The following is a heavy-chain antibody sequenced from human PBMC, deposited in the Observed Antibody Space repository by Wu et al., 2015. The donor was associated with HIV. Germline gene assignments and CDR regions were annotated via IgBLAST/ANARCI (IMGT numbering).Heavy chain of an antibody. CDR1: GGTFSSYA. J-gene: IGHJ3*02. CDR3: ARDEGDDYGDYAGGNAFDI. D-gene: IGHD4-17*01. CDR2: IIPIFGTA. V-gene: IGHV1-69*13. Sequence: QVQLVQSGAEVKKPGSSVKVSCKASGGTFSSYAISWVRQAPGQGLEWMGGIIPIFGTANYAQKFQGRVTITADESTSTAYMELSSLRSEDTAVYYCARDEGDDYGDYAGGNAFDIWGQGTMVTVSS.